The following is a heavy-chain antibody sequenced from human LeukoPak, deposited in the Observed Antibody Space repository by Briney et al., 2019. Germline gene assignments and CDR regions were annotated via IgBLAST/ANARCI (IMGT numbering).Heavy chain of an antibody. CDR2: IKRDGSST. CDR3: ARGRLWNLDY. D-gene: IGHD1-1*01. Sequence: GGSLRLSCAASGFTFSSYWMHWVRQAPGKGLVWLSRIKRDGSSTTYADSVKGRVTISRDNTKNTVYLQMNSLRAEDTAVYYCARGRLWNLDYWGQGTLVTVSS. V-gene: IGHV3-74*01. J-gene: IGHJ4*02. CDR1: GFTFSSYW.